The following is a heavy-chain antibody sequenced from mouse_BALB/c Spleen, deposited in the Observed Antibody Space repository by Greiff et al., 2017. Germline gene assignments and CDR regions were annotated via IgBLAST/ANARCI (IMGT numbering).Heavy chain of an antibody. Sequence: EVKLQESGGGLVQPGGSRKLSCAASGFTFSSFGMHWVRQAPEKGLEWVAYISSGSSTIYYADTVKGRFTISRDNPKNTLFLQMTSLRSEDTAMYYCALYGNDYYAMDYWGQGTSVTVSS. CDR3: ALYGNDYYAMDY. CDR2: ISSGSSTI. J-gene: IGHJ4*01. CDR1: GFTFSSFG. V-gene: IGHV5-17*02. D-gene: IGHD2-1*01.